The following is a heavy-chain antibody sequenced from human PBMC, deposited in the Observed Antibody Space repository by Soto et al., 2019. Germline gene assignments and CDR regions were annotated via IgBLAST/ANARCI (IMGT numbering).Heavy chain of an antibody. CDR2: INHSGST. J-gene: IGHJ6*02. CDR1: GGSFSGYY. Sequence: SATLSLTCAVYGGSFSGYYWSWIRQPPGKGLEWIGEINHSGSTNYNPSLKSRVTISVDASKNQFSLKLSSVTAADTAVYYCARGSYCSGGSCYPEGNYYYYYGMDVWGQGTTVTVSS. V-gene: IGHV4-34*01. D-gene: IGHD2-15*01. CDR3: ARGSYCSGGSCYPEGNYYYYYGMDV.